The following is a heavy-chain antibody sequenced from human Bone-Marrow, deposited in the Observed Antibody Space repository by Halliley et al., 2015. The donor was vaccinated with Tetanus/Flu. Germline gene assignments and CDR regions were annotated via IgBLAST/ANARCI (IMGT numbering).Heavy chain of an antibody. CDR1: NFIFSSYA. D-gene: IGHD3-22*01. Sequence: AASNFIFSSYAMHWVRQAPGKGLEWVALIWYDGSEKYYADSAKGRFTISRDNSKNTLYLQMNSLRAEDTAVYYCARGLYSYDSSGFYFDSWGQGTLVTVSS. V-gene: IGHV3-33*03. J-gene: IGHJ4*02. CDR3: ARGLYSYDSSGFYFDS. CDR2: IWYDGSEK.